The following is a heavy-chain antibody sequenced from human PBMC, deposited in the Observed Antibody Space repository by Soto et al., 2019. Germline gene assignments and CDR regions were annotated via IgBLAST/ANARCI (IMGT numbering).Heavy chain of an antibody. V-gene: IGHV4-34*01. Sequence: SQTLSLTCAVYGGSFSGYYWSWIRQPPGKGLEWIGEINHSGSTNYNPSLKSRVTISVDTSKNQFSLKLGSVTAADTAVYYCARGHFGRFDYWGQGTLVTVSS. CDR2: INHSGST. J-gene: IGHJ4*02. D-gene: IGHD3-16*01. CDR1: GGSFSGYY. CDR3: ARGHFGRFDY.